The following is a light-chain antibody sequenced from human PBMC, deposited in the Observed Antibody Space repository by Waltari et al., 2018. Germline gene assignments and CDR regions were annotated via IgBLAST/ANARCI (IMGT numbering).Light chain of an antibody. CDR3: SSYADSNIVV. CDR1: SSDVGGYNY. J-gene: IGLJ2*01. Sequence: QSALTQPPSASGSPGQSVTISCAGTSSDVGGYNYVSWYQQHPGKAPELMISEVNKRPSGVPDRFSGSTSCNTASLTVSGLQAEDEADYYCSSYADSNIVVFGGGTKLTVL. V-gene: IGLV2-8*01. CDR2: EVN.